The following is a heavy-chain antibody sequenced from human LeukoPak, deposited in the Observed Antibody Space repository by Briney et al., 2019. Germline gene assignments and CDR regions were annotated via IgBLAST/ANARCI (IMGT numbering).Heavy chain of an antibody. CDR1: GGSISSYY. J-gene: IGHJ6*02. Sequence: KSSETLSLTCTVSGGSISSYYWSWIRQPPGKGLEWIGYIYYSGSTNYNPSLKSRVTISVDTSKNQFSLKLSSVTAADTAVYYCARHSDWNLYYYYYYGMDVWGQGTTVTVSS. CDR2: IYYSGST. D-gene: IGHD1-1*01. CDR3: ARHSDWNLYYYYYYGMDV. V-gene: IGHV4-59*08.